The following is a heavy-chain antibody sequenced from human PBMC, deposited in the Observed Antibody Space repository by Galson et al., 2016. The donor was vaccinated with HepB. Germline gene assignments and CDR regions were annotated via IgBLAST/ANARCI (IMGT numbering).Heavy chain of an antibody. D-gene: IGHD4-17*01. CDR3: ERPGTTSPEWYFDL. V-gene: IGHV5-10-1*01. Sequence: QSGAEVTKPGESLRISCKGSGSYFTTYWISWVRQMPGKGLEWMGKIDPSDSYTSYSPSFQGHVTMSVDKSINTVYLQWSSLKASDTAMYYCERPGTTSPEWYFDLWGRGTLVTVSS. J-gene: IGHJ2*01. CDR1: GSYFTTYW. CDR2: IDPSDSYT.